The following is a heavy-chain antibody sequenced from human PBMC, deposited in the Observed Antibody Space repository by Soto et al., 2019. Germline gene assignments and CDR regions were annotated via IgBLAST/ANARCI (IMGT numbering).Heavy chain of an antibody. CDR3: AREGDLRYFDWLPTSGYFDY. CDR2: FDPEDGET. D-gene: IGHD3-9*01. Sequence: ASVKVSCKVSGYTLTELSMRWVRQAPGKGLEWMGGFDPEDGETIYAQKFQGRVTMTEDTSTSTAYMELRSLRSDDTAVYYCAREGDLRYFDWLPTSGYFDYWGQGTLVTVSS. V-gene: IGHV1-24*01. J-gene: IGHJ4*02. CDR1: GYTLTELS.